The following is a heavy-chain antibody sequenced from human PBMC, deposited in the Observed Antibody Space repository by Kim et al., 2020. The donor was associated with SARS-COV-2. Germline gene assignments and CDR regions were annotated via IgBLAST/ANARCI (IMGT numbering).Heavy chain of an antibody. D-gene: IGHD3-10*01. V-gene: IGHV3-23*01. CDR3: AKVVYYYGSGSYPDY. J-gene: IGHJ4*02. Sequence: DSVKGRFTISRDNSKNTLYLQMNSLRAEDTAVYYCAKVVYYYGSGSYPDYWGQGTLVTVSS.